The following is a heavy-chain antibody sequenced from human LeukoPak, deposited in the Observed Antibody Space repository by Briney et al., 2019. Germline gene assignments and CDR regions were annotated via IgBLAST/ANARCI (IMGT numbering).Heavy chain of an antibody. CDR3: AKDLHSSGWYEGYYFDY. Sequence: GGSLRLSCAASGFTFSSYSMNWVRQAPGKGLEWVSYISSSSSTIYYADSVKGRFTISRDNAKNSLYLQMNSLRAEDTAVYYCAKDLHSSGWYEGYYFDYWGQGTLVTVSS. J-gene: IGHJ4*02. CDR2: ISSSSSTI. D-gene: IGHD6-19*01. V-gene: IGHV3-48*04. CDR1: GFTFSSYS.